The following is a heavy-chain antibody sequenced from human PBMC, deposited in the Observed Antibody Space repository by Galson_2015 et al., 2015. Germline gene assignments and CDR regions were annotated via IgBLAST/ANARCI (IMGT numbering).Heavy chain of an antibody. CDR3: ARRNYGGNFVY. Sequence: SLRLSCAASGLTVSSNYMSWVRQAPGKGLECVSVTYSGGSTYYADSVKGRFTNSRDNSKNTLYLQMNSLRAEDTATYYCARRNYGGNFVYWGQGTLVTVSS. CDR2: TYSGGST. V-gene: IGHV3-53*01. D-gene: IGHD4-23*01. J-gene: IGHJ4*02. CDR1: GLTVSSNY.